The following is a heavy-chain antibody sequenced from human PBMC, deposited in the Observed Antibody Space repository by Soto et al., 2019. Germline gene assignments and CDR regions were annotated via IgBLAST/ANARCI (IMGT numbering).Heavy chain of an antibody. Sequence: SLRLSCAASGFTFSSYWMHWVRQAPGKGLVWVSRINSDGSSTSYADSVKGRFTISRDNAKNTLYLQMNSLRAEDTAVYYCARIYSSSWYTSDHDAFDIWGQGTMVTVSS. CDR1: GFTFSSYW. V-gene: IGHV3-74*01. CDR2: INSDGSST. D-gene: IGHD6-13*01. CDR3: ARIYSSSWYTSDHDAFDI. J-gene: IGHJ3*02.